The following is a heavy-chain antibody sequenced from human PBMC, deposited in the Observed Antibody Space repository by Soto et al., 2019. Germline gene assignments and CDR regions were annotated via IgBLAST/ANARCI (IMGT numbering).Heavy chain of an antibody. J-gene: IGHJ6*02. V-gene: IGHV1-69*01. CDR2: IIPIFGTA. CDR3: AGQNWSGYYLNYYYGMDV. CDR1: VGTFSSYA. Sequence: QVQLVQSGAEVKKPGSSVKVSCKASVGTFSSYAISWVRQAPGQGLEWMGGIIPIFGTANYAQKFQGRVTITADECTSKAYMELSSLRSEDTAVYYCAGQNWSGYYLNYYYGMDVWGQGTTVTVSS. D-gene: IGHD3-3*01.